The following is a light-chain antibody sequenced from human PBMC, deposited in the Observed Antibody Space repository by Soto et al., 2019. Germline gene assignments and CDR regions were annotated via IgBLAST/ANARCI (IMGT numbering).Light chain of an antibody. CDR3: QQSYSTPWK. Sequence: IQMTHSPSSLSASVGDRVTITCRASQSISSYLNWYQQKPGKAPKLLIYAASSLQSGVPSRFSGSGSGTDFILTISSLQPEDFATYYCQQSYSTPWKFGQGTKVDIK. CDR2: AAS. V-gene: IGKV1-39*01. J-gene: IGKJ1*01. CDR1: QSISSY.